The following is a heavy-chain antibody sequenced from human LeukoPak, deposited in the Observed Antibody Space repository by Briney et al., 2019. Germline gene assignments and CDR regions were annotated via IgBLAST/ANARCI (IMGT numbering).Heavy chain of an antibody. J-gene: IGHJ5*02. CDR3: ARDKGIAAAGTT. CDR2: IIPIFGTA. CDR1: VGTFTTYA. Sequence: SVKVSCTPSVGTFTTYAISWVRQAPGQGLEWMGGIIPIFGTANYAQKFQGRVTITADESTSTAYMELSSLRSEDTAVSYCARDKGIAAAGTTWGQGTLVTVSS. D-gene: IGHD6-13*01. V-gene: IGHV1-69*13.